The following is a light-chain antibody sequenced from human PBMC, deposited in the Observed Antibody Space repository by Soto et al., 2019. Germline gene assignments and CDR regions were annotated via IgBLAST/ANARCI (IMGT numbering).Light chain of an antibody. J-gene: IGKJ4*01. CDR1: QIIGGW. CDR2: DAS. CDR3: QQYNNLPLT. V-gene: IGKV1-33*01. Sequence: DIQMTQSPSTLSASIGDRVTITCRASQIIGGWLAWYQQKPGTAPNLLIYDASNLETGVPSRFSGSGSGTHFTLTISSLQPEDIATYHCQQYNNLPLTFGGGTKVDNK.